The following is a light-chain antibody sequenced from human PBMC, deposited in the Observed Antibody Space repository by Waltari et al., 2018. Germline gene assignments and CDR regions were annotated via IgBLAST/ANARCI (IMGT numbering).Light chain of an antibody. CDR1: QSISNW. Sequence: DIQMTQSPSSLSASVGDRVTIICRASQSISNWLAWYQQKPGKVSILLIYKVSIFKSVVPSRLSGSESVTQFTLTICSLQPGDFETYYCQQYNAYSSFGQGTKLGI. J-gene: IGKJ2*01. CDR3: QQYNAYSS. CDR2: KVS. V-gene: IGKV1-5*03.